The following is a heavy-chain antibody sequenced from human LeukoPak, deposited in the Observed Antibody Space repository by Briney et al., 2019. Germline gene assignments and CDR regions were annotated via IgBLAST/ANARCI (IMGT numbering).Heavy chain of an antibody. CDR3: VHLYYYDSSGSYVHDHYYGGYV. V-gene: IGHV2-5*02. CDR1: GFSLSASGVG. D-gene: IGHD3-22*01. Sequence: GPTLVNPTQTLTLTCTFSGFSLSASGVGVGWIGPPPGKAVERPDPTYCDGDKHYSPSLKSRLTITRDTSEHQVDITVINMDPLDTATYYCVHLYYYDSSGSYVHDHYYGGYVWGQGTTVTVSS. J-gene: IGHJ6*02. CDR2: TYCDGDK.